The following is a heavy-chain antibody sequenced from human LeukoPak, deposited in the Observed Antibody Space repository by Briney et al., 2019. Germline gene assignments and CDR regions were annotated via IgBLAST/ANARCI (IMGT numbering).Heavy chain of an antibody. D-gene: IGHD3-10*01. V-gene: IGHV3-30*03. CDR3: ARDPGHYGSGSYYKVIWYYFDY. CDR1: GFTFSSYV. CDR2: ISYDGSNK. Sequence: TGGSLRLSCAAPGFTFSSYVMHWVCQAPGKGLEWVAVISYDGSNKYYADSVKGRFTISRDNSKNTLYLQMNSLRAEDTAVYYCARDPGHYGSGSYYKVIWYYFDYWGQGTLVTVSS. J-gene: IGHJ4*02.